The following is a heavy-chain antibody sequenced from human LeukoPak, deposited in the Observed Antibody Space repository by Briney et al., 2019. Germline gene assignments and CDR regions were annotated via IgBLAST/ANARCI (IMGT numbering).Heavy chain of an antibody. CDR2: IPGSGDST. J-gene: IGHJ4*02. CDR1: GITFSSYA. CDR3: ARFGYTYAYDY. Sequence: GGSLRLSCAASGITFSSYAMSWVRQAPGKGLEWVSSIPGSGDSTYYADSVKGRFTISRDNSKNTLYLQMNSLRAEDTAVYYCARFGYTYAYDYWGQGTLVTVSS. V-gene: IGHV3-23*01. D-gene: IGHD5-18*01.